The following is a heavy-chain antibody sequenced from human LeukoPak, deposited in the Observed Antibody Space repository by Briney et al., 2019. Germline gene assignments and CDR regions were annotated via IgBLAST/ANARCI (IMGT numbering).Heavy chain of an antibody. J-gene: IGHJ4*02. CDR3: ARKRLADLGDDTSFGGTPFDS. Sequence: PGRSLRLSCVASGFTIETYHMNWVRQAPGKGLEWLSGITSGGGVIYYADPVKGRFTISRDDATNSVFLQMSGLTVADTAVYYCARKRLADLGDDTSFGGTPFDSWGQGTLVIVSS. CDR2: ITSGGGVI. V-gene: IGHV3-48*03. CDR1: GFTIETYH. D-gene: IGHD3-16*01.